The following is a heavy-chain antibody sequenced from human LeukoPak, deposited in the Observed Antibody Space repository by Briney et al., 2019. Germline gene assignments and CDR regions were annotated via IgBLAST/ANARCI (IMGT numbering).Heavy chain of an antibody. Sequence: GGSLRLSCAASGFTFSSYAMCWVRQAPGEGLEWVSAISGSGGSTYYADSVKGRFTISRDNSKNTLYLQMNSLRAEDMAVYYCAKDKVPYGDYVFWFDPWGQGTLVTVSS. CDR2: ISGSGGST. J-gene: IGHJ5*02. CDR1: GFTFSSYA. CDR3: AKDKVPYGDYVFWFDP. V-gene: IGHV3-23*01. D-gene: IGHD4-17*01.